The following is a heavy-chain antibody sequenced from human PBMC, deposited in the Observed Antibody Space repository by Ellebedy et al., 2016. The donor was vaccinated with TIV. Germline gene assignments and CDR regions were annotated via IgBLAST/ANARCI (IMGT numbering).Heavy chain of an antibody. D-gene: IGHD3-22*01. V-gene: IGHV3-23*01. J-gene: IGHJ4*02. CDR2: IFGSGGKR. CDR1: GFTFSPYA. CDR3: SKDRTPGDGYWVFDN. Sequence: GESLKISCAASGFTFSPYAMSWVRQAPGKGLEWVSGIFGSGGKRYADSVKGRFTISRDNSKRTVVLQMDSLRAEDTAIYFCSKDRTPGDGYWVFDNWGQGTLVSVSS.